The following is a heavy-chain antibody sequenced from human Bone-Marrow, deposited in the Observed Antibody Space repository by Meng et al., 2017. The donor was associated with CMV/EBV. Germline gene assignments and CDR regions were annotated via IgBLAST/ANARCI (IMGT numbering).Heavy chain of an antibody. CDR2: IEWDDDK. V-gene: IGHV2-70D*14. CDR1: GFSLSTSGMR. Sequence: SGPTLVKPTQTLTLTCTFPGFSLSTSGMRVNWIRQPPGKALEWLARIEWDDDKFYSTSLKTRLTMSKDTSKNQVVLTMTNMDPVDTATYYCARMRGDYAMDVWGQGTTVTVSS. J-gene: IGHJ6*02. CDR3: ARMRGDYAMDV.